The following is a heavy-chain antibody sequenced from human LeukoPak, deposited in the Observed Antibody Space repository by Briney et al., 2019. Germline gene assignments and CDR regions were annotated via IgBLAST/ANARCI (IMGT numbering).Heavy chain of an antibody. CDR1: GGSFSGYY. CDR3: AGAGGIYYYYYMDV. V-gene: IGHV4-34*01. Sequence: SETLSLTCAVYGGSFSGYYWSWIRQPPGKGLEWIGEINHSGSTNYNPSLKSRVTISVDTSKNQFSLKLSSVTAADTAVYYCAGAGGIYYYYYMDVWGKGTTVTISS. J-gene: IGHJ6*03. D-gene: IGHD3-16*01. CDR2: INHSGST.